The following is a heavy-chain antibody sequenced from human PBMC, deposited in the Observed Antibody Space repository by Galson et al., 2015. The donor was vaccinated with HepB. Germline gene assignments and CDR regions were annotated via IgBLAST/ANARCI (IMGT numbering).Heavy chain of an antibody. Sequence: CKASGYTFTSYAIHWVRQAPGQRLEWMGWINAGNGNTEYSQKFQDRVTIMRDASANTAYMELDSLTSEDTAVYYCARDSDHFDYWGQGTLVTVSS. CDR3: ARDSDHFDY. CDR1: GYTFTSYA. V-gene: IGHV1-3*01. J-gene: IGHJ4*02. CDR2: INAGNGNT. D-gene: IGHD2-21*02.